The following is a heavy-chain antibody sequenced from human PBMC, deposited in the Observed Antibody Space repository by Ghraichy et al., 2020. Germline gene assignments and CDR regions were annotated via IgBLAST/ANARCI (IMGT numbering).Heavy chain of an antibody. CDR1: GFPFSSDR. D-gene: IGHD6-25*01. J-gene: IGHJ4*02. CDR3: VSQSGTY. Sequence: GGSLRLSCAASGFPFSSDRVYWVRQAPGKGLEWVSRIYGDGGSTNYADSVRGRFTISRDYAKNTVYLQMESLRTEDTAVYYCVSQSGTYWGQGTLVTVSS. V-gene: IGHV3-74*01. CDR2: IYGDGGST.